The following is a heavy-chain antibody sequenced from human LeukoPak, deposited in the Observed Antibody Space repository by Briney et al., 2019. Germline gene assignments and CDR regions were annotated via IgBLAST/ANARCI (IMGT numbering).Heavy chain of an antibody. Sequence: SETLSLTCTVSGGSISSYYWSWIREPSGRGLEWIGRIYTSGSTNYNPSLKSRVTMSVDTSKNQFSLKLSSVTAADTAVYYCARGAQTTVTSYYYYYMDVWGKGTTVTISS. CDR1: GGSISSYY. V-gene: IGHV4-4*07. CDR3: ARGAQTTVTSYYYYYMDV. D-gene: IGHD4-17*01. J-gene: IGHJ6*03. CDR2: IYTSGST.